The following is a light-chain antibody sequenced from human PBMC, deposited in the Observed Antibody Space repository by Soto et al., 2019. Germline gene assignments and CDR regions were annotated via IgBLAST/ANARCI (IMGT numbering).Light chain of an antibody. V-gene: IGLV2-14*01. Sequence: QSALTQPASVSGSPGQSITISCNGTSSDVGGYNDVSWYQQHPGKAPKLMIYEVINRPSGLSNRFSCYKSSNTTSLTTSVLQSEDVAEYYCSSYTRSRSLVVFGTCTKRTVL. CDR3: SSYTRSRSLVV. J-gene: IGLJ1*01. CDR2: EVI. CDR1: SSDVGGYND.